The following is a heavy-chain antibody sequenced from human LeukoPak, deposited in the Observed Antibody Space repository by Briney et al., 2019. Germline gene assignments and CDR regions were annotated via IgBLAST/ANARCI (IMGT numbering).Heavy chain of an antibody. J-gene: IGHJ3*02. Sequence: GGSLRLSCAASGFTFSSYGMHWVRQAPGKGLEWVAVISYDGSNKYYADSVKGRFTISRDNAKNSLYLQMNSLRAEDTAVYYCARCQNDVLRYFDWSSPHDAFDIWGQGTMVTVSS. D-gene: IGHD3-9*01. CDR2: ISYDGSNK. CDR1: GFTFSSYG. CDR3: ARCQNDVLRYFDWSSPHDAFDI. V-gene: IGHV3-30*03.